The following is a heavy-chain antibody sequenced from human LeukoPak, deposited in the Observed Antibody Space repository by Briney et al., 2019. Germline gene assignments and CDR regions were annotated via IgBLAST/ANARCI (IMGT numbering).Heavy chain of an antibody. CDR1: GDSVSSNSAA. CDR2: TYYRSKWYN. J-gene: IGHJ4*02. D-gene: IGHD5-18*01. V-gene: IGHV6-1*01. Sequence: SQTLSLTCAISGDSVSSNSAAWNWIRQSPSRGLEWLGRTYYRSKWYNEYALSVKSRITINPDTSKNHFSLQLSSVTPEDTAVYYCAGLSYTYVPIWGQGTLVTVSS. CDR3: AGLSYTYVPI.